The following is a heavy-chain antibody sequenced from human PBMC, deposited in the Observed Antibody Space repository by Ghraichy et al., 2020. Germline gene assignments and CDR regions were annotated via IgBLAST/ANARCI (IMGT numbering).Heavy chain of an antibody. J-gene: IGHJ4*02. CDR3: ARQKSYYRLTDY. CDR1: GGSISSGGYY. D-gene: IGHD3-10*01. V-gene: IGHV4-31*03. Sequence: SETLSLTCTVSGGSISSGGYYWSWIRQHPGKGLEWIGYIYYIGSTYYNPSLKSRVTISVDTSKNPFSLKLSSVTAPDTAVYYCARQKSYYRLTDYWGQGTLVTVSS. CDR2: IYYIGST.